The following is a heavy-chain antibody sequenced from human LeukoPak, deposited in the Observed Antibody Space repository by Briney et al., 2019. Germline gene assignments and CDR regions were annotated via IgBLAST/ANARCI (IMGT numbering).Heavy chain of an antibody. CDR2: ISAYNGNT. J-gene: IGHJ5*02. V-gene: IGHV1-18*01. CDR3: ARDRSVVVPENWFDP. D-gene: IGHD2-2*01. CDR1: GYTFTSYG. Sequence: ASVKVSCKASGYTFTSYGISWVRQAPGQGLEWMGWISAYNGNTNYAQKLQGRVTMTTDTSTSTAYVELRSLRSDDTAVYYCARDRSVVVPENWFDPWGQGTLVTVSS.